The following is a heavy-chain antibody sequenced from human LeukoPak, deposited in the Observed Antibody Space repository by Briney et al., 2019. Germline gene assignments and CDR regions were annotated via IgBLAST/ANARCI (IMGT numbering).Heavy chain of an antibody. Sequence: SETLSLTCAVYGGSFSGYYWSWIRQPPGKGLEWIGEINHSGSTNYNPSLKCRVTISVDTSKNQFSLKLSSVTAADTAVYYCARLRMVRGVIIIDYWGQGTLVTVSS. D-gene: IGHD3-10*01. J-gene: IGHJ4*02. CDR1: GGSFSGYY. V-gene: IGHV4-34*01. CDR3: ARLRMVRGVIIIDY. CDR2: INHSGST.